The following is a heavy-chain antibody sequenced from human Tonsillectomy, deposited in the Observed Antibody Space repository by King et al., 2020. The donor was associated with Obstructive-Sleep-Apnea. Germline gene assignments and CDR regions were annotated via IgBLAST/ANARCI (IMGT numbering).Heavy chain of an antibody. J-gene: IGHJ1*01. V-gene: IGHV3-48*04. CDR3: ASGNSGSYFAEYFQH. CDR1: GFTFSSYS. D-gene: IGHD1-26*01. CDR2: ISSRSTTI. Sequence: VQLVESGGGLVQPGGSLRLSCAASGFTFSSYSMNWVRQAPGKGLEWVSYISSRSTTIYYADSVKGRFTISRDNAKNSLSLQMNSLRAEDTAVYYCASGNSGSYFAEYFQHWDQGTLVTVSS.